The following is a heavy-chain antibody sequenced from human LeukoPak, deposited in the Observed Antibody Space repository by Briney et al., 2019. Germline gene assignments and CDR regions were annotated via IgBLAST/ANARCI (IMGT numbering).Heavy chain of an antibody. CDR3: AREGRDYYDSSGYYPFDY. D-gene: IGHD3-22*01. V-gene: IGHV4-4*07. CDR2: IYTSGST. Sequence: SETLSLTCTVSGGSISSYYWSWIRQPAGKGLEWIGRIYTSGSTNYNPSLKSRVTMSVDTSKNQFSLKLSSVTAADTAVYYYAREGRDYYDSSGYYPFDYWGQGTLVTVSS. CDR1: GGSISSYY. J-gene: IGHJ4*02.